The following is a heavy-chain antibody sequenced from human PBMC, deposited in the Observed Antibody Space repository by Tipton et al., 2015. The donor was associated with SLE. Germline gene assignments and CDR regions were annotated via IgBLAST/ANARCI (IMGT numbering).Heavy chain of an antibody. D-gene: IGHD2-15*01. CDR2: IYYTGKT. CDR1: GDSISTYY. Sequence: TLSLTCTVSGDSISTYYWSWIRQPPGKGLEWIAYIYYTGKTNYNPSLKSRVTISMDTSTNQFSLNLNSVTASDTAVYFCARVRRSYCSDYSFDYWGPGTLVIVSS. CDR3: ARVRRSYCSDYSFDY. J-gene: IGHJ4*02. V-gene: IGHV4-59*08.